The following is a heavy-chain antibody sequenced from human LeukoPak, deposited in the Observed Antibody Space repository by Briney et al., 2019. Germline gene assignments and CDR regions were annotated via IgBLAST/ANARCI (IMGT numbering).Heavy chain of an antibody. D-gene: IGHD6-13*01. CDR1: GFTFSSYS. CDR2: ISSSSSYI. J-gene: IGHJ4*02. Sequence: GGSLRLSCAASGFTFSSYSMNWVRQAPGKGLEGGSSISSSSSYIYYADSVKGRFTISRDNSKNSLYLQMNSLRAEDTALYYCAKDKEYSSSWTPGYFDYWGQGTLVTVSP. V-gene: IGHV3-21*04. CDR3: AKDKEYSSSWTPGYFDY.